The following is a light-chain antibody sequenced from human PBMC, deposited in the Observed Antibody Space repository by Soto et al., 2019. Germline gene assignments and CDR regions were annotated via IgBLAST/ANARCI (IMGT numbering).Light chain of an antibody. CDR1: ENVRTF. CDR3: QQRSSWPIT. Sequence: EVVLTQSPATLSLSPGERATLSCRASENVRTFVDWYQQKPGQAPRLLIYGASNRATGIPARFSGSGSGTDFTLTISNLEPEDFAVYYCQQRSSWPITFGQGTRLEIK. V-gene: IGKV3-11*01. J-gene: IGKJ5*01. CDR2: GAS.